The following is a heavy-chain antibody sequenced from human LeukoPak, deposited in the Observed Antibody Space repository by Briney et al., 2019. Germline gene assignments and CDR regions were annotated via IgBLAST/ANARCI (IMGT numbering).Heavy chain of an antibody. J-gene: IGHJ4*02. Sequence: ASVKVSCKASGYTFTSYGISWVRQAPGQGLEWMGWISAYNGNTNYAQKFLGRVTITADESTSTAYMELSSLRSEDTAVYYCARGRGLLTMTEPFDYWGQGTLVTVSS. CDR2: ISAYNGNT. CDR1: GYTFTSYG. CDR3: ARGRGLLTMTEPFDY. V-gene: IGHV1-18*01. D-gene: IGHD3-22*01.